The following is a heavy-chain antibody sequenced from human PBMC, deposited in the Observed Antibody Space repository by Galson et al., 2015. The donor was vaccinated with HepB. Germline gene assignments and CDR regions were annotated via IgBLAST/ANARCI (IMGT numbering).Heavy chain of an antibody. CDR3: ARAALTVATIGDFDY. D-gene: IGHD5-12*01. CDR1: GFTFSSYR. J-gene: IGHJ4*02. Sequence: SLRLSCAASGFTFSSYRMNWVRQAPGKGLEWVANIKQDGSDKYYVDSLKGRFTISRDNAKKSLYLQMSSLRAEDTAIYYCARAALTVATIGDFDYWGQGTLVTVSS. V-gene: IGHV3-7*01. CDR2: IKQDGSDK.